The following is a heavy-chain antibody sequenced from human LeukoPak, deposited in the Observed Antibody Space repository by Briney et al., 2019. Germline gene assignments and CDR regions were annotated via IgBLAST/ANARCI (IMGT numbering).Heavy chain of an antibody. CDR1: GFTFSSYG. Sequence: GRALRLSCAASGFTFSSYGMHWVRQAPGKGLEGVAVISYDGSNKYYADSVKGRFTISRDNSKNTLYLQMNSLRAEDTAVYYCAKEGIARCFGYWGQGTLVTVSS. V-gene: IGHV3-30*18. CDR3: AKEGIARCFGY. D-gene: IGHD6-13*01. CDR2: ISYDGSNK. J-gene: IGHJ4*02.